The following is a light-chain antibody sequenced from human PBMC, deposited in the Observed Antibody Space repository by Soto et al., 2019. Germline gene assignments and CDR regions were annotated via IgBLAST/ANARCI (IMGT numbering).Light chain of an antibody. Sequence: EIVLTQSPGTLSLSPGERATLSCRASQSVSSSYLAWYQQKPGQAPRLLIYGASSRATGIPDRFSGSGSGTDFTLTISRPEPEDFAVYYCQQYASSRWTFGQGTKVEIK. CDR2: GAS. V-gene: IGKV3-20*01. J-gene: IGKJ1*01. CDR1: QSVSSSY. CDR3: QQYASSRWT.